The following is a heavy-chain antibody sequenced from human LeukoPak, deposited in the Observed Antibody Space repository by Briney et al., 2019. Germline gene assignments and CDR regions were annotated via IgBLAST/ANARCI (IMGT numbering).Heavy chain of an antibody. D-gene: IGHD6-13*01. CDR1: GFTFSNYG. Sequence: PGGSLRLSCAASGFTFSNYGMHWVRQAPGKGLEWVAFIRFDGNNKYYVDSVKGRFTISRDNSKNTLYLQMNSLRAEDTAVYYCAKRLGAGGTMGNFQYFDYWGQGTLVTVSS. CDR3: AKRLGAGGTMGNFQYFDY. J-gene: IGHJ4*02. CDR2: IRFDGNNK. V-gene: IGHV3-30*02.